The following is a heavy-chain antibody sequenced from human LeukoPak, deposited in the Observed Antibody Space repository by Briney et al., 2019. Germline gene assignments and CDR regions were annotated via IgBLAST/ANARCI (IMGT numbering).Heavy chain of an antibody. V-gene: IGHV3-21*01. CDR1: GFTFRTHT. CDR2: ISSSSSDI. Sequence: PGGSLRLSCAASGFTFRTHTMNWVRQAPGKGLEWVSCISSSSSDIYYADSVKGRFTTSRDNAKNSLYLHMSSLRAEDTAVYYCARVPGGLEWADFDYWGQGTLVTVSS. J-gene: IGHJ4*02. D-gene: IGHD3-3*01. CDR3: ARVPGGLEWADFDY.